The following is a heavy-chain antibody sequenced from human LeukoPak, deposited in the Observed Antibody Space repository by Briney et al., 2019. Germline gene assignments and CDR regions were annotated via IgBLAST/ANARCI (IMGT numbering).Heavy chain of an antibody. J-gene: IGHJ4*02. CDR2: IYYSGST. D-gene: IGHD1-20*01. CDR1: GVSISSYY. Sequence: SETLSLTCTVSGVSISSYYWSWIRQPPGKGLEWIGYIYYSGSTNYNPSLKSRVTISVDTSKSQFSLKLSSVTAADTAVYYCARVLTGTTSDYWGQGTLVTVSS. CDR3: ARVLTGTTSDY. V-gene: IGHV4-59*01.